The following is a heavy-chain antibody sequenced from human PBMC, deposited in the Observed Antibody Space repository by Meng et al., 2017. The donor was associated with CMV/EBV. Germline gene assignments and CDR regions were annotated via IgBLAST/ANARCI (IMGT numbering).Heavy chain of an antibody. Sequence: QVQLVQAVAEVKKPGSPVKVSCKASGGTFSSYAISWVRQAPGQGLEWMGGIIPIFGTANYAQKFQGRVTITADESTSTAYMELSSLRSEDTAVYYCARIYDSSGYYNYYFDYWGQGTLVTVSS. D-gene: IGHD3-22*01. CDR2: IIPIFGTA. CDR3: ARIYDSSGYYNYYFDY. CDR1: GGTFSSYA. J-gene: IGHJ4*02. V-gene: IGHV1-69*12.